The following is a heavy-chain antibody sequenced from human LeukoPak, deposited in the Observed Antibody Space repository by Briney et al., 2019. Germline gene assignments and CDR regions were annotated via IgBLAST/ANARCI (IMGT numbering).Heavy chain of an antibody. CDR3: ARDRYYYDSSGYYDHYYFDY. J-gene: IGHJ4*02. CDR2: INPSGGST. CDR1: GYTFTSYY. D-gene: IGHD3-22*01. Sequence: GASVKVSCKASGYTFTSYYMHWVRQAPGQGLEWMGIINPSGGSTSYAQKFQGRVTMTRDMSTSTVYMELSSLRSEDTAVYYCARDRYYYDSSGYYDHYYFDYWGQGTLVTVSS. V-gene: IGHV1-46*01.